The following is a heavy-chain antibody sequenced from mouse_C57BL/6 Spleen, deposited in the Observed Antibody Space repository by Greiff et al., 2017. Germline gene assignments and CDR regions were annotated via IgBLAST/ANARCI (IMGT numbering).Heavy chain of an antibody. D-gene: IGHD2-4*01. CDR2: IYPGDGDT. Sequence: VQLQQSGAELVKPGASVKISCKASGYAFSSYWMNWVKQRPGKGLEWIGQIYPGDGDTNYNGKFKGKATLTADKSSSTAYMQLSSLTSEDSAVYFCARWGYYDYDVGYWGQGTTLTVSS. V-gene: IGHV1-80*01. CDR3: ARWGYYDYDVGY. CDR1: GYAFSSYW. J-gene: IGHJ2*01.